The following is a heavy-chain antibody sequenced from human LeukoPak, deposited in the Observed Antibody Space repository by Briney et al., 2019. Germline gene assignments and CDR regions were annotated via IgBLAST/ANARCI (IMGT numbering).Heavy chain of an antibody. D-gene: IGHD6-19*01. CDR2: IYRSSNGETT. Sequence: PGGSLRLSCAASGITFSNPWMTWARQAPGKGLEWVGRIYRSSNGETTDYGAPVKGRFSMSRNDSKNTLYLQMNSLKTEDTAVYYCTTYSSGSCPFWGQGTLVTVSS. J-gene: IGHJ4*02. CDR1: GITFSNPW. V-gene: IGHV3-15*01. CDR3: TTYSSGSCPF.